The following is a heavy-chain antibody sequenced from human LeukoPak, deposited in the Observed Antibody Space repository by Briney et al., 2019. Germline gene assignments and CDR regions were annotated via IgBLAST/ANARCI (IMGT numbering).Heavy chain of an antibody. D-gene: IGHD2-15*01. CDR1: GGSISSSNW. V-gene: IGHV4-4*02. J-gene: IGHJ4*02. CDR3: AKEDRLAGLDY. Sequence: ASETLSLTCAVSGGSISSSNWWSWVRQPPGKGLEWIGEIYHSGSTNYNPSLKSRVTISVDKSKNQFSLKLSSVTAADTALYYCAKEDRLAGLDYWGQGTLVTVSS. CDR2: IYHSGST.